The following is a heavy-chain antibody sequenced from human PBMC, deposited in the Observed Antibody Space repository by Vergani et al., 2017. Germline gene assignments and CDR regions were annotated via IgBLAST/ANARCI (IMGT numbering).Heavy chain of an antibody. Sequence: QVQLVQSGAEVKKPGASVKVSCKASGYTFTGYYMHWVRQAPGQGLEWMGWINPNSGGTNYAQKFQGRVTMTRDTSISTAYMELSRLRFDDTAVYYCARDKDYSGNSAPFDIWGQGTMVTVSS. J-gene: IGHJ3*02. D-gene: IGHD4-23*01. CDR3: ARDKDYSGNSAPFDI. CDR2: INPNSGGT. V-gene: IGHV1-2*02. CDR1: GYTFTGYY.